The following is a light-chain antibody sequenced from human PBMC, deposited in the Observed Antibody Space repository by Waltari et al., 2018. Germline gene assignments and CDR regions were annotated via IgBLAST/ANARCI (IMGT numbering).Light chain of an antibody. V-gene: IGKV4-1*01. CDR3: HQYYKTPWT. CDR1: QPVLYSPTNKNF. J-gene: IGKJ1*01. Sequence: DIVMTQSPDSLAVSLGERATINCKSSQPVLYSPTNKNFLAWYQQKVGQPPELLIYWASTRESGVPERCSGSGSGTDFTLTISSLQAEDVAVYYCHQYYKTPWTFGQGTKVEIK. CDR2: WAS.